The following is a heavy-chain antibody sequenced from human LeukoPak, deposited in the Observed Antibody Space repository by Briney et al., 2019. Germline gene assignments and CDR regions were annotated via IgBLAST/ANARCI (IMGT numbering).Heavy chain of an antibody. V-gene: IGHV1-8*01. CDR2: MNPNNGNT. CDR3: VRDGEAVAISVNYWFDP. CDR1: GFTFTSYD. D-gene: IGHD2-2*02. Sequence: ASVKVSCKASGFTFTSYDINWVRQTTGQGLEWMGWMNPNNGNTGYAQKFQGRVTMTRDTSISTAYMELRSLRSEDTAMYYCVRDGEAVAISVNYWFDPWGQGTLVTVSS. J-gene: IGHJ5*02.